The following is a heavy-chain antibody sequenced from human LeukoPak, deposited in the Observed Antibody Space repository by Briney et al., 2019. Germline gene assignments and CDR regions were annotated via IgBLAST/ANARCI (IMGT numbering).Heavy chain of an antibody. Sequence: ASETLSLTCAVYGGSFSGYYWSWIRQPPGKGLEWIGNINHSGSTNYNPSLKSRVTISVDTSKNQFSLKLSSVTAADTAVYYCARGHQPRIWLQLVYFDYWGQGTLVTVSS. J-gene: IGHJ4*02. CDR1: GGSFSGYY. D-gene: IGHD5-24*01. CDR2: INHSGST. V-gene: IGHV4-34*01. CDR3: ARGHQPRIWLQLVYFDY.